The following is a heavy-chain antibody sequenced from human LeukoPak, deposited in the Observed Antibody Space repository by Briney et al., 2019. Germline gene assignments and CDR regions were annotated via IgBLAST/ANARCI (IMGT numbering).Heavy chain of an antibody. D-gene: IGHD2-2*01. Sequence: PGGSLRLSCAASGFTFSGSAMHWVRQASGKGLEWVGRIRSKANSYATAYAASMKGRFTISRDNSKNTLYLQMNSLRAEDTAVYYCAKSELVVPDYYYYYYMDVWGKGTTVTISS. CDR2: IRSKANSYAT. CDR3: AKSELVVPDYYYYYYMDV. CDR1: GFTFSGSA. J-gene: IGHJ6*03. V-gene: IGHV3-73*01.